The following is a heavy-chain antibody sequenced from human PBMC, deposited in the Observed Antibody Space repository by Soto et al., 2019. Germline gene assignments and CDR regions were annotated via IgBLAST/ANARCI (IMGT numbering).Heavy chain of an antibody. CDR1: GGSVSSGSYY. J-gene: IGHJ6*02. V-gene: IGHV4-61*01. Sequence: QVQLQESGPGLVKPSETLSLTCTVSGGSVSSGSYYWSWIRQPPGKGLEWIGYIYYSGSTKYNPPLKGRVTISVDTSKNLFSLKLSSVTAADTAVYYCAGLWFGDGMDVWGQGTTVTVSS. CDR3: AGLWFGDGMDV. CDR2: IYYSGST. D-gene: IGHD3-10*01.